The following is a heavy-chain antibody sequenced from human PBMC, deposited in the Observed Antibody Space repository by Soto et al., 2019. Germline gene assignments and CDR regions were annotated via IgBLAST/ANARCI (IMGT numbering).Heavy chain of an antibody. CDR2: INHSGSP. CDR1: GGSFSGYY. J-gene: IGHJ6*02. CDR3: ARGLWIQLWLPHYYYGMDV. D-gene: IGHD5-18*01. Sequence: QVQLQQWGAGLLKPSETLSLTCAVYGGSFSGYYWSWIRQPPGKGLEWIGEINHSGSPNYNPSLKRRVTISVDTSKNQFSLKLSSVTAADTAVYYCARGLWIQLWLPHYYYGMDVWGQGTTVTVSS. V-gene: IGHV4-34*01.